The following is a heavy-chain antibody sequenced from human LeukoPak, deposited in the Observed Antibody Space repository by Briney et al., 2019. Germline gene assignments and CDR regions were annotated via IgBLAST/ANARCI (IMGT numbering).Heavy chain of an antibody. D-gene: IGHD2-2*01. V-gene: IGHV4-59*01. CDR3: ARDPRYCNSISCYGRPGYYGLDV. CDR1: GGSISSYY. J-gene: IGHJ6*02. CDR2: IYYSGIT. Sequence: SETLSLTCTVSGGSISSYYWSWIRQPPGNGLEWIGYIYYSGITNYNPSLKSRVTMSVDTSKNQFSLNLSSVTAADTAVYYCARDPRYCNSISCYGRPGYYGLDVWGQGTTVTVSS.